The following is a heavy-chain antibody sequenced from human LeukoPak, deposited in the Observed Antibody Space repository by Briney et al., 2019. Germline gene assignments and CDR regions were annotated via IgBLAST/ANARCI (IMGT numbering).Heavy chain of an antibody. V-gene: IGHV3-9*01. D-gene: IGHD6-19*01. Sequence: PGRSLRLSCAASGFTFDDYAMHWVRQAPGKGLEWVSGISWNSGSIGYADSVKGRFTISRDNAKNSLHLQMNSLRAEDTALYLCAGGDRNGWYFNYWGQGTLVTVSS. J-gene: IGHJ4*02. CDR2: ISWNSGSI. CDR3: AGGDRNGWYFNY. CDR1: GFTFDDYA.